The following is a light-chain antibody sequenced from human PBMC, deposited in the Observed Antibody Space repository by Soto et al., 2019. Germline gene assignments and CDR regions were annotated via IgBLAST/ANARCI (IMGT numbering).Light chain of an antibody. CDR3: SSYTSTSTPCV. J-gene: IGLJ1*01. CDR2: EVS. Sequence: QSVLTQPASVPGSPGQSITISCTGTSSDVGGYNYVSWYQQHAGKAPKLMIYEVSNRPSGVSNRFSGSKSDNTASLTISGLQAEDEADYYCSSYTSTSTPCVFGTGTKVTVL. V-gene: IGLV2-14*01. CDR1: SSDVGGYNY.